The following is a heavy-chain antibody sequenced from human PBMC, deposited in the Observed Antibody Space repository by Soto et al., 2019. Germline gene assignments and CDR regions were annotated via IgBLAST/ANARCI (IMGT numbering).Heavy chain of an antibody. CDR3: ARGVDYYDSSGLFDH. CDR2: IYHSGST. V-gene: IGHV4-30-2*01. CDR1: GGSISSGNYY. D-gene: IGHD3-22*01. Sequence: SETLSLTCTVSGGSISSGNYYWSWIRQPPGKGLEWIGYIYHSGSTYYNPSLKSRVTISVDRSKNQFSLKLSSVTAADTAVYYCARGVDYYDSSGLFDHWGQGTLVTVSS. J-gene: IGHJ4*02.